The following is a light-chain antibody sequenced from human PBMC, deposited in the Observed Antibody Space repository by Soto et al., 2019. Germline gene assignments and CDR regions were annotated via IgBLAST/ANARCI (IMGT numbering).Light chain of an antibody. J-gene: IGLJ2*01. CDR3: QTWGTGIQV. CDR1: SGHSSYA. V-gene: IGLV4-69*01. CDR2: LNSDGSH. Sequence: QAVVTQSPSASASLGASVKLTCTLSSGHSSYAIAWHPQQPEKGPRYLMKLNSDGSHSKGDGIPDRFSGSSSGAERYLTISSLQSEDEADYYCQTWGTGIQVFGGGTKLTVL.